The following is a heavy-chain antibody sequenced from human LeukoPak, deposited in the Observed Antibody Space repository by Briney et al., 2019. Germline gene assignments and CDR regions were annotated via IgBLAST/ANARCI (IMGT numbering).Heavy chain of an antibody. CDR1: GFTFSSYS. Sequence: GGSLRLSCAASGFTFSSYSMNWVRQAPGKGLEWVSSISSSSSYIYYADSVKGRFTISRDNAKNSLYLQMNSLRAEDTAVYYCARAFNYYDSSGYYSNWFDPWGQGTLVTVSS. CDR3: ARAFNYYDSSGYYSNWFDP. V-gene: IGHV3-21*01. D-gene: IGHD3-22*01. J-gene: IGHJ5*02. CDR2: ISSSSSYI.